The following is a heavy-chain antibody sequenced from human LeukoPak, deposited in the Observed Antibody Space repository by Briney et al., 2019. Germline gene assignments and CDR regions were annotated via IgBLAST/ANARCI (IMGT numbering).Heavy chain of an antibody. CDR1: GYTFTNYY. Sequence: ASVKVSCKASGYTFTNYYMHWVRQAPGQGLECMGLINPNGGGTSYAQKFQGRVTMTRDTSTSTVYMELSRLRSDDTAVYYCARNVVVSMDVWGQGTTVTVSS. CDR3: ARNVVVSMDV. CDR2: INPNGGGT. V-gene: IGHV1-46*01. J-gene: IGHJ6*02. D-gene: IGHD2-2*01.